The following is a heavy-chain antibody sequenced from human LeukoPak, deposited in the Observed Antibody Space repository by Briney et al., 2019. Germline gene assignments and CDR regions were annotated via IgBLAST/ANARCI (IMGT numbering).Heavy chain of an antibody. V-gene: IGHV3-23*01. CDR2: ISGSGGST. D-gene: IGHD3-22*01. Sequence: GGSLRLSCAASGFTFSSYAMSWVREAPGKGLEWVSAISGSGGSTYYADSVKGRFTISRDNSKNTLYLQMNSLRAEDTAVYYCAKNRYDSSGHYYSGAFDIWGQGTMVTVSS. CDR1: GFTFSSYA. J-gene: IGHJ3*02. CDR3: AKNRYDSSGHYYSGAFDI.